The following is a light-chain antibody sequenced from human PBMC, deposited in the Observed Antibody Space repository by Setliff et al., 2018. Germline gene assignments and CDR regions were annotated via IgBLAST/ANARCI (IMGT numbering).Light chain of an antibody. J-gene: IGLJ2*01. V-gene: IGLV2-8*01. CDR2: EVN. CDR1: SSDIGGYKY. Sequence: QSALTQPPSASGSPGQSVTISCTGTSSDIGGYKYVSWYQQHPGKAPKLIIYEVNKRPSGVPDRFSGSKSGNTASLTVSGLQAEDEADYYCTSYGGDNNWAIFGGGT. CDR3: TSYGGDNNWAI.